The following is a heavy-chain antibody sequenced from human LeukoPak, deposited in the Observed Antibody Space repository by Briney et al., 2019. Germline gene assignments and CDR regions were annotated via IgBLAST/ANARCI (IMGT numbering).Heavy chain of an antibody. V-gene: IGHV3-48*01. Sequence: GGSLRLSCEASGFTFSYYSMNWVRQAPGKGLEWVSYISDSSDTMYYADSVKGRFTISRDNAKNSLYLQMNSLRAEDTAVYYCARDLIVGTTIRYYFDYWGQGTLVTVSS. D-gene: IGHD1-26*01. CDR1: GFTFSYYS. CDR2: ISDSSDTM. CDR3: ARDLIVGTTIRYYFDY. J-gene: IGHJ4*02.